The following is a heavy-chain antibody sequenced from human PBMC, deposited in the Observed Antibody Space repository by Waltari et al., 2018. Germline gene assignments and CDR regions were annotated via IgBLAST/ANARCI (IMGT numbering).Heavy chain of an antibody. Sequence: QAHLVQSGAEVKKPGASVKLSCKASGYKFTQHGIAWVRQGPGQGLEWMGWISTYNGDTRNSQNFQGRVTVTTDTSTTTSYMELRSLKSDDTAVYYCARDPSNTGGWYEYFDLWGRGTLVTVSS. J-gene: IGHJ2*01. CDR1: GYKFTQHG. CDR3: ARDPSNTGGWYEYFDL. CDR2: ISTYNGDT. D-gene: IGHD6-19*01. V-gene: IGHV1-18*01.